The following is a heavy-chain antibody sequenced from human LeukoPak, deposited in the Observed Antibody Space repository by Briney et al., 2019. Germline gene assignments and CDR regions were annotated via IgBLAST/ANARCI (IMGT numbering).Heavy chain of an antibody. J-gene: IGHJ5*01. CDR3: AKHGYTSGWYES. CDR2: ISGSGGST. CDR1: GFTFSSYA. Sequence: GEPLKLSWAPSGFTFSSYAMTWVRQPPGKGLEWVSTISGSGGSTYYADSVKGRFTLSRDNSKNTLHLQMNSLRAEDTAVHFCAKHGYTSGWYESWGQGTLVTVSS. V-gene: IGHV3-23*01. D-gene: IGHD6-19*01.